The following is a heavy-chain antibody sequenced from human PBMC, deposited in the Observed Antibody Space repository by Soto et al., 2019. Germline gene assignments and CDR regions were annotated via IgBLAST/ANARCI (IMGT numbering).Heavy chain of an antibody. V-gene: IGHV4-59*02. CDR1: GGSVSVYY. J-gene: IGHJ4*02. D-gene: IGHD1-26*01. CDR3: ARGVGSSPPQY. CDR2: IHASGSP. Sequence: PSETLSLTCTISGGSVSVYYWSWIRQSTGQGLEWIGYIHASGSPYYNPSLRSRVTISADTSKNQISLKLTSPTAADTAVYYCARGVGSSPPQYWGRGTLVTVSS.